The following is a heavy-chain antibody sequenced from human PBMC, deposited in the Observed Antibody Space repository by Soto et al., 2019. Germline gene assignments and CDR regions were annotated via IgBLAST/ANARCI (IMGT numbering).Heavy chain of an antibody. V-gene: IGHV4-39*01. CDR3: GRLEGLATISYYFDY. D-gene: IGHD5-12*01. Sequence: SETLSLTCTVSGGSVSSSSYYWGWFREPPGKGLEWIGSVYYSGSTYYNPSLESRVTISVDKSKNQFSLELMSLSAADTAVYYCGRLEGLATISYYFDYWGQGALVTVSS. CDR1: GGSVSSSSYY. J-gene: IGHJ4*02. CDR2: VYYSGST.